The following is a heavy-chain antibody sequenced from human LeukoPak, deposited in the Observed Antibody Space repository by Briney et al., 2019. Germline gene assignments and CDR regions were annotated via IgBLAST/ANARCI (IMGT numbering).Heavy chain of an antibody. D-gene: IGHD4-11*01. V-gene: IGHV4-4*07. CDR1: GSSMNGFQ. J-gene: IGHJ5*02. Sequence: SETLSLTCTVSGSSMNGFQWSWIRQPAGKGLEWIGRISTSGNVNYTPSLKSRVTMSVDTSKNQFSLKLSSVTAADTAVYFCARGQSYRKSQNWFGPWGQGTLVTVSS. CDR2: ISTSGNV. CDR3: ARGQSYRKSQNWFGP.